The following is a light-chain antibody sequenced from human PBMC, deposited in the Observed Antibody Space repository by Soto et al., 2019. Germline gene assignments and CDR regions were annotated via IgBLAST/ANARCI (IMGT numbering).Light chain of an antibody. CDR1: QNIENS. CDR3: QQFDSLVT. Sequence: DIQMTQSPSTLSASVGDRVTITCRASQNIENSLAWYQQAPGKAPKLLIYKASNLETGVPSRFSGSGFGTEFTLTISSLQPEDFVTYYCQQFDSLVTFGGGTKVDVK. CDR2: KAS. J-gene: IGKJ4*01. V-gene: IGKV1-5*03.